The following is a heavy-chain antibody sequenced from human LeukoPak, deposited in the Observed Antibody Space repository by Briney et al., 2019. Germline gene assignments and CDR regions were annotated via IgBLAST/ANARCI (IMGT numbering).Heavy chain of an antibody. CDR2: IYPGDSDT. Sequence: GESLKISCKGSGYSFTNYWIGWVRQMPGKGLEWMGIIYPGDSDTTYKPSFQGQVTISADKSISTAYLQWSSLRASDTAMYYCARSRAETVPVWGSYRHHDAFDIWGQGTMVTVSS. CDR1: GYSFTNYW. D-gene: IGHD3-16*02. CDR3: ARSRAETVPVWGSYRHHDAFDI. J-gene: IGHJ3*02. V-gene: IGHV5-51*01.